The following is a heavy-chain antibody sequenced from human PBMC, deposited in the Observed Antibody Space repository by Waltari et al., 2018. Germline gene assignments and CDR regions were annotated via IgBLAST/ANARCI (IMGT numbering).Heavy chain of an antibody. CDR1: GSPFSTYA. CDR3: AKRGGTGPVAVSGIHCDY. J-gene: IGHJ4*02. V-gene: IGHV3-23*01. Sequence: VHLLESGGGLVQPGGSLRRSCAASGSPFSTYAIYWVRQAPGKGVWWILSISSSGSSEYYTDSVKGRFTISRDNSKNTLYLEMNSLRVEDTATYYCAKRGGTGPVAVSGIHCDYWGQGTLVTVSS. D-gene: IGHD1-26*01. CDR2: ISSSGSSE.